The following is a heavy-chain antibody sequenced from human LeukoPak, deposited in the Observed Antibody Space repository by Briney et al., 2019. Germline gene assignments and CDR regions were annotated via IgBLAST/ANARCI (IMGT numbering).Heavy chain of an antibody. D-gene: IGHD3-3*01. CDR1: GYTFTNFD. J-gene: IGHJ4*02. V-gene: IGHV1-46*01. CDR3: ARDVDFWSGYYGDY. Sequence: ASVKVSCKASGYTFTNFDINWVRQAPGQGLEWMGIINPSGGSTSYAQKFQGRVTMTRDTSTSTVYMELSSLRSEDTAVYYCARDVDFWSGYYGDYWGQGTLVTVSS. CDR2: INPSGGST.